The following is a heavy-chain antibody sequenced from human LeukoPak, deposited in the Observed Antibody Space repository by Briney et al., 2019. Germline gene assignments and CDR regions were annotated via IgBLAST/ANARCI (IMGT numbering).Heavy chain of an antibody. CDR2: IYHSGST. Sequence: PSQTLSLTCAVSGGSISSGGYSWSWIRQPPGKGLEWIGYIYHSGSTYYNPSLKSRVTISVDRSKNQFSLKLSSVTAADTAVYYCAEYSSSSEYFDYWGQGTLVTVSS. V-gene: IGHV4-30-2*01. CDR1: GGSISSGGYS. CDR3: AEYSSSSEYFDY. D-gene: IGHD6-6*01. J-gene: IGHJ4*02.